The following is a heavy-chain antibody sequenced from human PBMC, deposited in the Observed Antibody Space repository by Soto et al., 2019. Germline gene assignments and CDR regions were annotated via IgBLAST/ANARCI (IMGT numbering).Heavy chain of an antibody. Sequence: QLQLQESGPGLVRPSETLSLTCTVSGGSISSTSHYWGWVRQPPGKGLEWIGSIYYPGSTYFRPSLRTRVTISVDTSKNQFSLKLNSVTAADTAVYFCARLDGYGGLLDYWGQGTLVTVSS. J-gene: IGHJ4*02. D-gene: IGHD2-21*01. CDR2: IYYPGST. CDR1: GGSISSTSHY. CDR3: ARLDGYGGLLDY. V-gene: IGHV4-39*01.